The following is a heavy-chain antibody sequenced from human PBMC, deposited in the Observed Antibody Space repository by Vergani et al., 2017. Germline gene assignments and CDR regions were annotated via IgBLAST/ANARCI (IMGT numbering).Heavy chain of an antibody. CDR2: LSASDRRT. CDR1: GFTFIMHA. V-gene: IGHV3-23*04. Sequence: EVDLVESGGDLVQPGGSLRLSCAASGFTFIMHAMSWVRQAPGKGLEWVSTLSASDRRTHYADSVKGRFTISRDNAKNSLYLDMSSLRAEDTAVYYCVRDVRVSRTWGQGTLVAVSS. J-gene: IGHJ3*01. CDR3: VRDVRVSRT.